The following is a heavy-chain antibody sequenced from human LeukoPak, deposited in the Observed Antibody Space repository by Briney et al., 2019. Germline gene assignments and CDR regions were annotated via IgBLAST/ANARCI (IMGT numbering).Heavy chain of an antibody. J-gene: IGHJ4*02. CDR2: VDPEDGET. D-gene: IGHD6-19*01. Sequence: GASVKVSCKASGYTFTDYYMHWVQQAPGKGLEWMGRVDPEDGETIYAEKFQGRITITADTSTDTAYMELSSLRSEDTAVYYCATGDSSGWLWGQGTLVTVSS. CDR1: GYTFTDYY. CDR3: ATGDSSGWL. V-gene: IGHV1-69-2*01.